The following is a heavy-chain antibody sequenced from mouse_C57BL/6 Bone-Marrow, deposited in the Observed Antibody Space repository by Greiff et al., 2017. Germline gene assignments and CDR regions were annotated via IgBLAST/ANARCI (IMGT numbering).Heavy chain of an antibody. Sequence: EVMLVESGAELVRPGASVKLSCTASGFNIKDDYMHWVKQRPEQGLEWIGWIGPENGDTEYASKFQGKATITADTASNTSYLQISSLTSEDTAVYYCTPITTVVVDYWGKGTTLTVSS. CDR3: TPITTVVVDY. CDR1: GFNIKDDY. D-gene: IGHD1-1*01. V-gene: IGHV14-4*01. CDR2: IGPENGDT. J-gene: IGHJ2*01.